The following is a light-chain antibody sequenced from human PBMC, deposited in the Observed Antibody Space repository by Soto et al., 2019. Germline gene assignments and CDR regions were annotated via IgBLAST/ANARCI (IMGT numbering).Light chain of an antibody. CDR2: DVS. Sequence: QSALTQPASVSGSPGQSITISCTGTSSDVGGYNYVSWYQHHPGKAPKFMIYDVSNRPSGVSNRFSGSKSGNTASLTISGLQAEDEADYYCSSYTTSGTPVVFGGGTKVTVL. CDR1: SSDVGGYNY. CDR3: SSYTTSGTPVV. J-gene: IGLJ2*01. V-gene: IGLV2-14*03.